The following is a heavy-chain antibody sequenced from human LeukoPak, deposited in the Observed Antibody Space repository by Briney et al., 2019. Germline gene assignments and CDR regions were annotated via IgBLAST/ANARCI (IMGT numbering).Heavy chain of an antibody. J-gene: IGHJ4*02. D-gene: IGHD6-19*01. CDR3: ARRPPLPGIAVAGLADY. CDR1: GGSFSGYY. Sequence: SETLSLTCAVYGGSFSGYYWSWIRQPPGKGLEWIGGINHSGSTNYNPSLKSRVTISVDTSKNQFSLKLSSLTAADTAVYYCARRPPLPGIAVAGLADYWGQGTLVTVSS. V-gene: IGHV4-34*01. CDR2: INHSGST.